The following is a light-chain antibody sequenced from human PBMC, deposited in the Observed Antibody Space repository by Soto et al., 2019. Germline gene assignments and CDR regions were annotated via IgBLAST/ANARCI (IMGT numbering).Light chain of an antibody. CDR1: NSNIGSYY. CDR3: AAWDDSLSGNVV. J-gene: IGLJ2*01. V-gene: IGLV1-47*01. Sequence: QSVLTQPPSASGTPGQKVTISCSGSNSNIGSYYVHWYQQLPGTAPKLLIYRNNQRPSGVPDRFSGSKSGASASLAISGLRSEDEADYYCAAWDDSLSGNVVFGGGTKLTVL. CDR2: RNN.